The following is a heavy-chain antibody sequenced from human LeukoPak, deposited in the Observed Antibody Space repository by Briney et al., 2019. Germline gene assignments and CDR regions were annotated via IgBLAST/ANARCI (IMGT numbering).Heavy chain of an antibody. CDR2: IFYGGDI. J-gene: IGHJ4*02. V-gene: IGHV4-59*02. CDR1: GDSVASYY. D-gene: IGHD3-10*01. Sequence: PSETLSLTCTVSGDSVASYYWSWVRQPPGKSLEWIGYIFYGGDINYNPSLESRVTMSVDTSKNQFSLKLSSVTAADTAVYYCARDPDASGAGYWGQGTLVTVSS. CDR3: ARDPDASGAGY.